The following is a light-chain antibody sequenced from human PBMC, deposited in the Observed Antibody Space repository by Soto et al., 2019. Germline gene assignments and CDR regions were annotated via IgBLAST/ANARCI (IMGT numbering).Light chain of an antibody. CDR2: AVN. V-gene: IGLV2-8*01. CDR1: SSDVGGYQY. CDR3: CASAGLNNVL. Sequence: QSVLTQPPSASGSPGQSVTISCTGTSSDVGGYQYVSWFQQKSGKAPKLIIYAVNERPSGVPDRFFGSKSDNTASLTVSGLQAEDEAEYYCCASAGLNNVLFGGGTKLTVL. J-gene: IGLJ2*01.